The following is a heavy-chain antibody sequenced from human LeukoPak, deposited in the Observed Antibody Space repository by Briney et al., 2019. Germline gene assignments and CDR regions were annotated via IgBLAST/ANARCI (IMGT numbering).Heavy chain of an antibody. CDR3: TRDLGSGRGYY. CDR2: IYHSGST. Sequence: SGTLSLTCAVSGGSISSTNWWTWVRQPPGKGPEWIGEIYHSGSTNYNPSLKGRVTISIDKSKNQFSLKLNSVTAADTAVYYCTRDLGSGRGYYWGQGTLVTVSS. V-gene: IGHV4-4*02. D-gene: IGHD3-10*01. CDR1: GGSISSTNW. J-gene: IGHJ4*02.